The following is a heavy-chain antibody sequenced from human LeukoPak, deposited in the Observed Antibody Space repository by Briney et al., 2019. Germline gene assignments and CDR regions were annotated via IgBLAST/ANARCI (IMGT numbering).Heavy chain of an antibody. V-gene: IGHV3-53*01. CDR1: GFTVSSNY. J-gene: IGHJ4*02. Sequence: GGSLRLSCAASGFTVSSNYMSWVRQAPGKGLEWVSVIYSGGSTYYADSVKGRFTISRDNSKNTLYLQMNSLRAEDTAVYYCARIMVRGVIKPDSWGQGTLVTVSS. CDR3: ARIMVRGVIKPDS. CDR2: IYSGGST. D-gene: IGHD3-10*01.